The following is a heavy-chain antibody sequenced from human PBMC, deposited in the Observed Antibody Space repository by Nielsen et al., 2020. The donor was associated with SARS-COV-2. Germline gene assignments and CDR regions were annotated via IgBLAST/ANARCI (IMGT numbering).Heavy chain of an antibody. V-gene: IGHV1-69*05. J-gene: IGHJ4*02. D-gene: IGHD3-10*01. CDR3: ARAPRDGSGLFDY. CDR2: IIPIFGTA. CDR1: GGTFSSYA. Sequence: SVKVSCKASGGTFSSYAISWVRQAPGQGLEWMGGIIPIFGTANYAQKFQGRVTMTRDTSTSTVYMELSSLRFDDTAVYYCARAPRDGSGLFDYWGQGTLVTVSS.